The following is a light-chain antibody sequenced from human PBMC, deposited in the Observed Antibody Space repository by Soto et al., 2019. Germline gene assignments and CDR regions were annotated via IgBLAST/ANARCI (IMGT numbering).Light chain of an antibody. CDR1: SGHSNYA. CDR3: QTWGSGIVV. V-gene: IGLV4-69*01. Sequence: QPVLTQSPPPSASLGASVKLTCTLSSGHSNYAIAWHQQQSEKGPRYLMKLNSDGSHSKGDGIPDRFSGSSSGAERYLTISSLQSEDEADYYCQTWGSGIVVFGGGTQLTVL. J-gene: IGLJ2*01. CDR2: LNSDGSH.